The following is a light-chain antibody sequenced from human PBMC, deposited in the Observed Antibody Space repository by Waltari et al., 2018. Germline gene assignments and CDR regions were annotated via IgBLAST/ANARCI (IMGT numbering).Light chain of an antibody. CDR2: EVT. Sequence: SALTQPPSASGSPGQSVSISCTGTSSDVGAYNYVSWYQQHPGKAPRLMIYEVTKRPSGFPYRFPGSKSGNTASLTVSGLQTEDEADYYCCSYTDRSTMVFGAGTKLTVL. CDR3: CSYTDRSTMV. J-gene: IGLJ3*02. CDR1: SSDVGAYNY. V-gene: IGLV2-8*01.